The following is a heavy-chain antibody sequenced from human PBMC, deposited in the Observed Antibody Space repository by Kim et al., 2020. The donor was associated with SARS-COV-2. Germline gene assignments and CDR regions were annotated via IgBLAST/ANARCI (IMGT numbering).Heavy chain of an antibody. CDR1: GGTFSSYA. CDR2: IIPIFGTA. J-gene: IGHJ4*02. V-gene: IGHV1-69*13. Sequence: SVKVSCKASGGTFSSYAISWVRQAPGQGLEWMGGIIPIFGTANYAQKFQGRVTITADESTSTAYMELSSLRSEDTAVYYCARGYDSSGYLQPFDYWGQGTLVTVSS. CDR3: ARGYDSSGYLQPFDY. D-gene: IGHD3-22*01.